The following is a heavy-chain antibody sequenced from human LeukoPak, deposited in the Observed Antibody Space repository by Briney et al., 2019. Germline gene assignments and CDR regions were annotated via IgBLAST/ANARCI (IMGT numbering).Heavy chain of an antibody. CDR3: ARADLLLWFHFPD. CDR2: INPNSGGT. J-gene: IGHJ4*02. CDR1: GYTFTGYY. V-gene: IGHV1-2*02. Sequence: ASVKVSCKASGYTFTGYYMHWVRQAPGQGLEWMGWINPNSGGTNYAQKFQGRVTMTRDTSISTAYMELSRLRSDDTAVYYCARADLLLWFHFPDWGQGTLVTVSS. D-gene: IGHD3-10*01.